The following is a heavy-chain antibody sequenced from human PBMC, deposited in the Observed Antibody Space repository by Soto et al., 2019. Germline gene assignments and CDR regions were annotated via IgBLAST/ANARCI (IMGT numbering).Heavy chain of an antibody. J-gene: IGHJ4*02. CDR1: GGTYSSYA. CDR3: ARDRLPPRSSGYN. V-gene: IGHV1-69*13. CDR2: IIPIFGTA. D-gene: IGHD3-22*01. Sequence: ASVKVSCKASGGTYSSYAISWVRQAPGQGLEWMGGIIPIFGTANYAQKFQGRVTITAEESTRTAYMELSSLRSEDTAVYYCARDRLPPRSSGYNWGQGTLVTVSS.